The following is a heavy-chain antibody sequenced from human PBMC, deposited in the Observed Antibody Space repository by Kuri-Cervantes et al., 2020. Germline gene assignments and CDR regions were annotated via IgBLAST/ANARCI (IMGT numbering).Heavy chain of an antibody. J-gene: IGHJ4*02. CDR2: ISSSSSTI. D-gene: IGHD5-18*01. V-gene: IGHV3-48*02. CDR3: ARVQGDTAIEFDY. CDR1: GFTFSSYG. Sequence: GESLKISCAASGFTFSSYGMHWVRQAPGKGLEWVSYISSSSSTIYYADSVKGRFTISRDNAKNSLYLQMNSLRDEDTAVYYCARVQGDTAIEFDYWGQGTLVTVSS.